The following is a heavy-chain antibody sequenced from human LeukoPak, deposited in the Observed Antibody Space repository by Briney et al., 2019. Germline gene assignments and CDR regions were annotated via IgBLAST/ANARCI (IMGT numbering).Heavy chain of an antibody. CDR3: ARNAYYSADY. CDR2: IHPSGST. Sequence: PSETLSLTCVVSGGSISSSFWWSWVRQPPGKGLEWIGEIHPSGSTNYNPSLKSRVTILVDESKNQFSLKLSSVTATDTAVYFCARNAYYSADYWGQGTLVTVSS. CDR1: GGSISSSFW. J-gene: IGHJ4*02. D-gene: IGHD4/OR15-4a*01. V-gene: IGHV4-4*02.